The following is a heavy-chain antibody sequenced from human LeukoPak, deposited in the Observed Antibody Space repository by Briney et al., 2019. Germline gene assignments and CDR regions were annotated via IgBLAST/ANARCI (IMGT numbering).Heavy chain of an antibody. CDR3: ASRRRGGHYCMDV. Sequence: SETLSLTCAAYGGSFSGYYWSWIRQPPGKGLEWIGEIDHGGGTNSNPSLRGRVTVSVDTSKNQFSLKLRSVTAADTAMYDCASRRRGGHYCMDVWGKGTTITVSS. CDR1: GGSFSGYY. J-gene: IGHJ6*03. CDR2: IDHGGGT. V-gene: IGHV4-34*01. D-gene: IGHD1-14*01.